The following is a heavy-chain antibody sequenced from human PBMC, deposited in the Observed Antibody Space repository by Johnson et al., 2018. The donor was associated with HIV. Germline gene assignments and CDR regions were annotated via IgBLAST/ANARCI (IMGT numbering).Heavy chain of an antibody. CDR1: GFTFSSYA. Sequence: QVQLVESGGGVVQPGRSLRLSCAASGFTFSSYAMHWVRQAPGKGLEWVAVISSDGSNKYYAASVKGRFTISRDNSKNTLYLQMNSLRAEDTAVYYCARAEGLTGRNAFDIWGQGTMVTVSS. CDR3: ARAEGLTGRNAFDI. CDR2: ISSDGSNK. D-gene: IGHD1-20*01. V-gene: IGHV3-30*04. J-gene: IGHJ3*02.